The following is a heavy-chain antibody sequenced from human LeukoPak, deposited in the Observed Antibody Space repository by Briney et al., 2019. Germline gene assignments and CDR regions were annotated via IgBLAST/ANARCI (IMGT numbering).Heavy chain of an antibody. CDR3: VRDYGDYVFNI. CDR2: IYYSGST. Sequence: PSETLSLTCTVSGDSISSYYWSWIRQPPGKGLEWIGYIYYSGSTNYNPSLKSRVTISVDTSKNQFSLKLSSVTAADTAVYYCVRDYGDYVFNIWGQGTMVTVSS. J-gene: IGHJ3*02. V-gene: IGHV4-59*01. CDR1: GDSISSYY. D-gene: IGHD4-17*01.